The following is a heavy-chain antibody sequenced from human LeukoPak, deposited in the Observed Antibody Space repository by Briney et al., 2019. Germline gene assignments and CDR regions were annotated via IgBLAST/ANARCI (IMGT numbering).Heavy chain of an antibody. V-gene: IGHV1-69*01. D-gene: IGHD6-19*01. CDR3: AIHLNSGWFYFDY. Sequence: GSSVKVSCKASGGTFISYAISWVRQAPGQGLEWMGGIIPIFGTANYAQKFQGRVTITADESTSTAYMELSSLRSEDTAVYYRAIHLNSGWFYFDYWGQGTLVTVSS. J-gene: IGHJ4*02. CDR2: IIPIFGTA. CDR1: GGTFISYA.